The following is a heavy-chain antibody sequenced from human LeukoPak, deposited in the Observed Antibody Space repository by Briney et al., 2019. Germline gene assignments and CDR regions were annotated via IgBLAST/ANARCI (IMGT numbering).Heavy chain of an antibody. CDR2: IYTSGST. D-gene: IGHD2-2*01. CDR1: GGSISSYY. CDR3: ARDLYHQLLFGEINWFVP. Sequence: HSETLSLTCTVSGGSISSYYWSWIRQPAPKGLEWIGRIYTSGSTNYNPSLKSRVTMSVDTSKNQFSLKLSSVTAADTAVYYCARDLYHQLLFGEINWFVPWGQGTLVTVSS. J-gene: IGHJ5*02. V-gene: IGHV4-4*07.